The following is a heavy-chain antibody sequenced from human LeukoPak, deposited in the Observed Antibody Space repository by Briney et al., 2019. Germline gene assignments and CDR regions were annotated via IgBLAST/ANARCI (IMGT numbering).Heavy chain of an antibody. Sequence: SETLSLTCTVSGGSISSSSYYWGWIRQPPGKGLEWIGSIYYSGSTYYNPSLKSRVTISVDTSKNQFSLKLSSVTAADTAGYYCARHFYCSRTSCYNWHFDYWGQGTLVTVPS. CDR3: ARHFYCSRTSCYNWHFDY. V-gene: IGHV4-39*01. CDR1: GGSISSSSYY. D-gene: IGHD2-2*02. CDR2: IYYSGST. J-gene: IGHJ4*01.